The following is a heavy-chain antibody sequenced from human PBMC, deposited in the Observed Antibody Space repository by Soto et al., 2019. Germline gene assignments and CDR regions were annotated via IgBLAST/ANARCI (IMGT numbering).Heavy chain of an antibody. Sequence: GGSLRLSCTASGFTFGDYAMSWFRQAPGKGLEWVGFIRSKAYGGTTEYAASVKGRFTISRDDSKTIDNLQMNSLKTEDTAVYYCTRVCQNKRESSSGYPADYMDFWGKGTTVTVSS. J-gene: IGHJ6*03. D-gene: IGHD6-13*01. CDR2: IRSKAYGGTT. CDR1: GFTFGDYA. V-gene: IGHV3-49*03. CDR3: TRVCQNKRESSSGYPADYMDF.